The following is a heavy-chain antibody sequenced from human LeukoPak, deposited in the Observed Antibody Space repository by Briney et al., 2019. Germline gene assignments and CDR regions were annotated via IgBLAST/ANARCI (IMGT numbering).Heavy chain of an antibody. J-gene: IGHJ4*02. V-gene: IGHV3-48*03. Sequence: GGSLRLSCAASGFTFSSYEMNWVRQAPGKGLEWVSYISSSGSTIYYADSVKGRFTISRDNAKNSLYLQMNSLRAEDTAVYYCARGTRGYSYFYWGQGTLVTVSS. CDR1: GFTFSSYE. CDR3: ARGTRGYSYFY. CDR2: ISSSGSTI. D-gene: IGHD5-18*01.